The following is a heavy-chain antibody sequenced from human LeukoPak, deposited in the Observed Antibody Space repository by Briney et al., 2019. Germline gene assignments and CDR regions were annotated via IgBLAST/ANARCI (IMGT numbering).Heavy chain of an antibody. CDR2: ISGSGAST. Sequence: GGSLRLSCAASGFTFSSYAMSWVRQAPGKGLEWVSAISGSGASTYYADSVEGRFTISRDNSKNTLYLQMNSLRAEDTAVYYCAKRSSTIDAFDIWGQGTMVTVSS. D-gene: IGHD2-2*01. CDR1: GFTFSSYA. V-gene: IGHV3-23*01. J-gene: IGHJ3*02. CDR3: AKRSSTIDAFDI.